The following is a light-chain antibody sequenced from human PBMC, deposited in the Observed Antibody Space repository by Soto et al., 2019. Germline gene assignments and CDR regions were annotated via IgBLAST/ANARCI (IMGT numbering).Light chain of an antibody. CDR1: QSVSSY. Sequence: EIVMTQSPATLSLSPGERATLSCRASQSVSSYLVWYQQKPGQAPRLLIYDASNRATGIPARFSGSGSETDFPLTISRLEPEDFAVYYCQQRTNWPPTFGPGTKVDIK. J-gene: IGKJ3*01. V-gene: IGKV3-11*01. CDR3: QQRTNWPPT. CDR2: DAS.